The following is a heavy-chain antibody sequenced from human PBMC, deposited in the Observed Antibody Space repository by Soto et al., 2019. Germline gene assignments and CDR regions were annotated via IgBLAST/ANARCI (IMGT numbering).Heavy chain of an antibody. CDR2: IYYSGST. CDR3: ARDKESGGSGSRLIDP. D-gene: IGHD3-10*01. J-gene: IGHJ5*02. CDR1: GGSISSGDYY. V-gene: IGHV4-30-4*01. Sequence: TLSLTCTVSGGSISSGDYYWSWIRQPPGKGLEWIGYIYYSGSTYYNPSLKSRVTISVDTSKNQFSLKLSSVTAADTAVYYCARDKESGGSGSRLIDPWGQGILVTVSS.